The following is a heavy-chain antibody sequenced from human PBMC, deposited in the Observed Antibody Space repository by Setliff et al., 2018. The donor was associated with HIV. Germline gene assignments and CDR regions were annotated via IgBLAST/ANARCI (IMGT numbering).Heavy chain of an antibody. CDR1: GGTFSSYA. Sequence: SVKVSCKASGGTFSSYAISWVRQAPGQGLEWMGGIIPIFGTANYAQKLQGRVTLTTDTSTSTAYMELRSLRPDDTAVYYCATVDRGSYYRWYFALWGRGTLVTVSS. CDR3: ATVDRGSYYRWYFAL. V-gene: IGHV1-69*05. J-gene: IGHJ2*01. D-gene: IGHD1-26*01. CDR2: IIPIFGTA.